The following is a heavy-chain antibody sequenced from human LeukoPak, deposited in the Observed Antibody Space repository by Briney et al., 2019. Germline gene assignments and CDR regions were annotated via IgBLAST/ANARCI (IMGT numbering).Heavy chain of an antibody. Sequence: PGGSLRLSCAAPGFTFRNYAMSWVRQAPGKGLEWVSAVVGSGGSTYYADSVRGRFTISRDNSKNMLYLQMNSLRAEDTAVYYCAKGTAVADIYFDSWGQGTLVTVSS. V-gene: IGHV3-23*01. CDR3: AKGTAVADIYFDS. CDR1: GFTFRNYA. D-gene: IGHD6-19*01. CDR2: VVGSGGST. J-gene: IGHJ4*02.